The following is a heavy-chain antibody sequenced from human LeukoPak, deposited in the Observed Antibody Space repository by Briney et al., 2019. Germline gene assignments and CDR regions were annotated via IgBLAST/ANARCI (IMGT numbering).Heavy chain of an antibody. D-gene: IGHD1-7*01. Sequence: GGSLRLFCAASGFTFSDYYMSWIRQAPGKGLEWVSYISSSGSTIYYADSVKGRFTISRDNAKNSLYLQMNSLRAEDTAVYYCARLNWNYAPLSYWGQGTLVTVSS. V-gene: IGHV3-11*01. J-gene: IGHJ4*02. CDR2: ISSSGSTI. CDR1: GFTFSDYY. CDR3: ARLNWNYAPLSY.